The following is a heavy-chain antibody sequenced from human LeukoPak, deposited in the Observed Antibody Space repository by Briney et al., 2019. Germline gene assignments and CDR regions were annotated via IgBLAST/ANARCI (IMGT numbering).Heavy chain of an antibody. CDR3: ARRSYYDSSGYSLWRGAFDI. D-gene: IGHD3-22*01. CDR2: IYPGDSDT. Sequence: PGESLKISCKGSGYSFTSYWIGWVRQMPGKGLEWMGIIYPGDSDTRYSPSFQGQVTISADKSISTAYLQWSSLKASDTAMYYCARRSYYDSSGYSLWRGAFDIWGQGTMVTVSS. J-gene: IGHJ3*02. V-gene: IGHV5-51*01. CDR1: GYSFTSYW.